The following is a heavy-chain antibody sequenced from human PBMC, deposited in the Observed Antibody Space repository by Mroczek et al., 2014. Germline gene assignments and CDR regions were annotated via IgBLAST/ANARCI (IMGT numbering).Heavy chain of an antibody. D-gene: IGHD6-13*01. CDR3: ARDFITNIAAAGTTYYYYGMDV. V-gene: IGHV4-4*07. J-gene: IGHJ6*02. CDR2: IYTSGST. Sequence: QVQLQQWGPGLVKPSETLSLTCTVSGGSISSYYWSWIRQPAGKGLEWIGRIYTSGSTNYNPSLKSRVTMSVDTSKNQFSLKLSSVTAADTAVYYCARDFITNIAAAGTTYYYYGMDVWGQGTTVTVSS. CDR1: GGSISSYY.